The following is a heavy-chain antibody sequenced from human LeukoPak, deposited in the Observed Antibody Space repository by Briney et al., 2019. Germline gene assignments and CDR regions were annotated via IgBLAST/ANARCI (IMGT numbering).Heavy chain of an antibody. V-gene: IGHV3-21*01. CDR3: ARGKTSQNIVTRKTYNWFDP. J-gene: IGHJ5*02. D-gene: IGHD2/OR15-2a*01. CDR2: ISSSSDYI. Sequence: GGSLRLSCAASEFTFSSYNMNWVRQAPGKGLEWVSSISSSSDYIYYADSVKGRFTISRDNAKNSLYLQMKSLRAEDTAVYYCARGKTSQNIVTRKTYNWFDPWGQGTLVTVSS. CDR1: EFTFSSYN.